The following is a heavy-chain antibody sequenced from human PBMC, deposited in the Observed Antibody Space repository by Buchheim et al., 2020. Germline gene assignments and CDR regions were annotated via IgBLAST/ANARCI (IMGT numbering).Heavy chain of an antibody. Sequence: QVQLVQSGAEVKKPGASVKVSCKASGYTFTSYDINWVRQATGQGLGWMGWMNPNSGNTGYAQKFQGRVTMTRNTSISTAYMELSSLRSEDTAVYYCARALSLYCSSTSCYATYYFDYWGQGTL. CDR2: MNPNSGNT. V-gene: IGHV1-8*01. CDR3: ARALSLYCSSTSCYATYYFDY. D-gene: IGHD2-2*01. J-gene: IGHJ4*02. CDR1: GYTFTSYD.